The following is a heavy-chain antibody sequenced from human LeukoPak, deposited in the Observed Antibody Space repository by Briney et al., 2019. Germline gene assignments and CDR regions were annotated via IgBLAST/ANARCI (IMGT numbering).Heavy chain of an antibody. CDR2: ISASGGGT. CDR3: AKEVTPGALLYGPFDY. J-gene: IGHJ4*02. Sequence: GGSLRLSCAASEFIFSSYGMSWVRQAPGKGLEWDSAISASGGGTYYADSVKGRFTISRDNSRNTLYLEMNSLRAEGTAIYYCAKEVTPGALLYGPFDYWGQGTLVTVSS. CDR1: EFIFSSYG. D-gene: IGHD4-23*01. V-gene: IGHV3-23*01.